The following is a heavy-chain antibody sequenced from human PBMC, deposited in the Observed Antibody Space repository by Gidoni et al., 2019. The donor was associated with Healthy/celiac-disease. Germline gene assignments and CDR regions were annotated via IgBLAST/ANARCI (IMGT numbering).Heavy chain of an antibody. CDR3: AKASRWLTYFDY. CDR2: ISGSGGSP. Sequence: EVQLLESGGGLIQPGGSLRLSCAASGVTFSNYAMSWVRQAPGQGLVWVSAISGSGGSPYYADSVKGRFTISRDNSKNTLYLQVNSLRAEDTAEYYCAKASRWLTYFDYWGQGTLVTVSS. CDR1: GVTFSNYA. V-gene: IGHV3-23*01. D-gene: IGHD5-12*01. J-gene: IGHJ4*02.